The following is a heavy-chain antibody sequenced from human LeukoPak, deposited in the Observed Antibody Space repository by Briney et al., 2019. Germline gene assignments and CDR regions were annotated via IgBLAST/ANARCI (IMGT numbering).Heavy chain of an antibody. Sequence: SVKVSCKASGGTFSSYAISWVRQAPGQGLEWRGGIIPIFGTANYAKKFQGRVTITPDESTSTAYMELSSLRSGDTAVYDCASGGGAYYYYYMDVWGKGTTVTVSS. CDR1: GGTFSSYA. D-gene: IGHD3-10*01. J-gene: IGHJ6*03. V-gene: IGHV1-69*13. CDR2: IIPIFGTA. CDR3: ASGGGAYYYYYMDV.